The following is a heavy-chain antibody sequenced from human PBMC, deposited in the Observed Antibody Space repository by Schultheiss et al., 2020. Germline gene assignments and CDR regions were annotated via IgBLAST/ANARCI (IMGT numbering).Heavy chain of an antibody. CDR2: IIPIFGTA. CDR3: ARDPRYYYDSSGYDY. V-gene: IGHV1-69*01. Sequence: KISCKASGGTFSSYAISWVRQAPGQGLEWMGGIIPIFGTANYAQKFQGRVTITADESTSTAYMELSSLRSEDTAVYYCARDPRYYYDSSGYDYWGQGTLVTVSS. CDR1: GGTFSSYA. J-gene: IGHJ4*02. D-gene: IGHD3-22*01.